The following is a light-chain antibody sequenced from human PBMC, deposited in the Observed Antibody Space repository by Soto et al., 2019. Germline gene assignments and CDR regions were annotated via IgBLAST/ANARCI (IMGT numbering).Light chain of an antibody. J-gene: IGKJ1*01. CDR2: GAS. CDR1: QSISDT. Sequence: DIVMTQSPATLSVSPGGRATLSCRASQSISDTLAWYQQKPGQAPRLLIYGASTRATGFPARFSGGGSGTDFTLTISSLQSEDFAVYYCQQYNNWPWTFGQGTRWIS. CDR3: QQYNNWPWT. V-gene: IGKV3-15*01.